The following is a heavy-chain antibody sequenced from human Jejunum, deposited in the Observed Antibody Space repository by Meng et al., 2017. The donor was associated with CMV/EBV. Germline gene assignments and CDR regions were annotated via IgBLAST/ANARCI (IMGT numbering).Heavy chain of an antibody. J-gene: IGHJ4*02. V-gene: IGHV4-34*01. Sequence: LTCGFFGGSFSSYYWGWLRQPPGKGLEWIGEINHRGSANYNPSLKSRLTILVDTSKQQFSLQLSSVTAANTAVYYCARGITAYGSFNKWGQGTLVTVSS. CDR1: GGSFSSYY. D-gene: IGHD3-10*01. CDR2: INHRGSA. CDR3: ARGITAYGSFNK.